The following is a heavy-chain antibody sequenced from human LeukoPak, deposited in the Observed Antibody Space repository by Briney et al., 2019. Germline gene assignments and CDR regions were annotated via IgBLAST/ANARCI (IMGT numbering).Heavy chain of an antibody. D-gene: IGHD1-14*01. Sequence: GGSLRLSCAASGFTFSTYAMSWVPQAPGKGLEWVSAISGSGGSTFNADSVKGRFTISRDNSKNTLFLQMNSLRAEDTAIYYCAKDHPSGYYFDYWGQGTLVTVSS. CDR3: AKDHPSGYYFDY. CDR1: GFTFSTYA. J-gene: IGHJ4*02. CDR2: ISGSGGST. V-gene: IGHV3-23*01.